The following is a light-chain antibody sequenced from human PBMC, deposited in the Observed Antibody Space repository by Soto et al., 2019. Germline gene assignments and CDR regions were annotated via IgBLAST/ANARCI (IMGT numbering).Light chain of an antibody. Sequence: IVMTQSPATLSVSPGERATLSCRASQSISSNLAWYQQKPGQAPRLLIYAVSTRATGIPARFSGSGSGTEFTLSISSLQSEDFPVYFCQQYNDWPPWTFGQGTKLEIK. CDR3: QQYNDWPPWT. V-gene: IGKV3-15*01. J-gene: IGKJ1*01. CDR1: QSISSN. CDR2: AVS.